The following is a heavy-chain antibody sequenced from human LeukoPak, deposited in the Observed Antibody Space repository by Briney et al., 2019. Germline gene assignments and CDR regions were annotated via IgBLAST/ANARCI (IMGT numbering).Heavy chain of an antibody. Sequence: GESLKISCKGSGYSFTSYWIGWVRQMPGKGLEWMGIIYPGGSDTRYSPSFQGQVTISADKSISTAYLQWSSLKASDTAMYYCARGLEWELPDFDYWGQGTLVTVSS. CDR3: ARGLEWELPDFDY. CDR2: IYPGGSDT. V-gene: IGHV5-51*01. D-gene: IGHD1-26*01. CDR1: GYSFTSYW. J-gene: IGHJ4*02.